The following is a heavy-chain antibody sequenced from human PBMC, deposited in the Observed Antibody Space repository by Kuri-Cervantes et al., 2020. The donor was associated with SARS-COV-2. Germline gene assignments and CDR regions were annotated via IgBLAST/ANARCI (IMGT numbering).Heavy chain of an antibody. CDR2: ISSSSSYI. D-gene: IGHD3-22*01. J-gene: IGHJ3*02. CDR1: GFTFSSYS. V-gene: IGHV3-21*01. CDR3: ARDPPSMIVPLGAFDI. Sequence: GESLKISCVVSGFTFSSYSMNWVRQAPGKGLEWVSSISSSSSYIYYADSVKGRFTISRDNAKNSLYLQMNSLRAEDTAVYYCARDPPSMIVPLGAFDIWGQGTMVTVSS.